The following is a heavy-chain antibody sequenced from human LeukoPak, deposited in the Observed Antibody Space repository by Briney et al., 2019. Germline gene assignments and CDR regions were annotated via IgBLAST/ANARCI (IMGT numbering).Heavy chain of an antibody. J-gene: IGHJ1*01. CDR3: ASGTIFGVVPMGDFQH. CDR2: ISSSSSYI. Sequence: PGGSLRLSCAASGFTFSSYSMNWVRQAPGKGLEWVSSISSSSSYIYYADSVKGRFTISRDNAKNSLYLQMNSLRAEDTAVYYCASGTIFGVVPMGDFQHWGQGTLVTVSS. V-gene: IGHV3-21*01. D-gene: IGHD3-3*01. CDR1: GFTFSSYS.